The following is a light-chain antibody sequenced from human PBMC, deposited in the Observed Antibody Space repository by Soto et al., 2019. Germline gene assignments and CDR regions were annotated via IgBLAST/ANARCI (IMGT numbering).Light chain of an antibody. CDR2: DAS. J-gene: IGKJ5*01. CDR1: QSVITY. Sequence: EIVLTHSPATLSFSPLERATLSFRSSQSVITYLAWYQQKPGQAPRLLIYDASNRATGIPARFSGSGSGKDFTLTISSLESEDFAIYYCKQRSNWPNFGQGTRLEIK. V-gene: IGKV3-11*01. CDR3: KQRSNWPN.